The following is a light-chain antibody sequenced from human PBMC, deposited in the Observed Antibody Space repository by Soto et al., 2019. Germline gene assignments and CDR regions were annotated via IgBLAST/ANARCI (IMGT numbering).Light chain of an antibody. CDR2: SAS. V-gene: IGKV3-20*01. CDR3: QDSGNPLFP. Sequence: LSLSPGERATLSCRASQNVSNNYLAWYQQRPGQIPRLLISSASSRAAGIPDRFSGSGSGTDFTLTITRLEPDDFAVYYCQDSGNPLFPFGPQPRVDIK. CDR1: QNVSNNY. J-gene: IGKJ3*01.